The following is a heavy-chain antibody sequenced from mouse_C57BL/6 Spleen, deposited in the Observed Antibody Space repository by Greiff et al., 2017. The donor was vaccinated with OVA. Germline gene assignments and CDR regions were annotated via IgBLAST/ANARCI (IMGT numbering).Heavy chain of an antibody. D-gene: IGHD2-5*01. CDR2: ISDGGSYT. J-gene: IGHJ3*01. CDR3: ARDKSNYCWFAY. CDR1: GFTFSSYA. Sequence: EVKVEESGGGLVKPGGSLKLSCAASGFTFSSYAMSWVRQTPEKRLEWVATISDGGSYTYYPDNVKGRFTISRDNAKNNLYLQMSHLKSEDTAMYYCARDKSNYCWFAYWGQGTLVTVSA. V-gene: IGHV5-4*01.